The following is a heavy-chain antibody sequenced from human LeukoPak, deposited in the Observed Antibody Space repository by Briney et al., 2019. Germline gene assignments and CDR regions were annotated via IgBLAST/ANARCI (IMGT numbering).Heavy chain of an antibody. CDR2: ISSTGTTI. D-gene: IGHD3-22*01. J-gene: IGHJ4*02. CDR3: AKDSARYYYDSSGYLGFDY. V-gene: IGHV3-11*04. CDR1: GFTFSDYY. Sequence: GGSLRLSCAASGFTFSDYYMSWIRQAPGKGLEWVSYISSTGTTIYYADSVKGRFTISRDNAKNTLYLQMNSLRAEDTAVYYCAKDSARYYYDSSGYLGFDYWGQGTLVTVSS.